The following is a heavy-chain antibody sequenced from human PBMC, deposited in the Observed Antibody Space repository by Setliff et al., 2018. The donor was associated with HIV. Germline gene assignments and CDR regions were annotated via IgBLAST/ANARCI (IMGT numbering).Heavy chain of an antibody. CDR3: ARLSSYRSSSYYFDY. CDR2: LYARGSS. Sequence: SETLSLTCNVSGGSISSSSYYWSWIRQPAGKGLEWIGHLYARGSSNYNPSLKSRVTISLDTSKNQFSLKLNSVTAADTAVYHCARLSSYRSSSYYFDYWGQGALVTVSS. D-gene: IGHD6-6*01. J-gene: IGHJ4*02. CDR1: GGSISSSSYY. V-gene: IGHV4-61*09.